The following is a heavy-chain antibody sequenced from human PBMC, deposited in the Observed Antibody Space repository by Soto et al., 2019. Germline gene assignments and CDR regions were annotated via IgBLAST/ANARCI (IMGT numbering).Heavy chain of an antibody. CDR1: GFTFRNNA. CDR2: ISYDSSEI. D-gene: IGHD3-3*01. J-gene: IGHJ4*01. Sequence: GGSLRLSCVGSGFTFRNNALHWVRPAPDKGLERVAFISYDSSEIFYADSVEGRITISRDNPENTLFLHMNSPRADDTAVYYCAIARVADSPLDLWGQGILVTVSA. CDR3: AIARVADSPLDL. V-gene: IGHV3-30*01.